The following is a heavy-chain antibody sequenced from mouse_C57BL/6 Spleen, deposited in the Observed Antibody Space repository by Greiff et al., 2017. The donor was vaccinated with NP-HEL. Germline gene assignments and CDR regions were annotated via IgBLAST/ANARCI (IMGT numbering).Heavy chain of an antibody. CDR1: GYTFTSYW. J-gene: IGHJ2*01. V-gene: IGHV1-61*01. Sequence: QVQLQQPGAELVRPGSSVKLSCKASGYTFTSYWMDWVKQRPGQGLEWIGNIYPSDSETHYNQKFKDKATLTVDKSSSTAYMQLSSLTSEDSAVYYCARGSSYGYWGQGTTLTVSS. D-gene: IGHD1-1*01. CDR2: IYPSDSET. CDR3: ARGSSYGY.